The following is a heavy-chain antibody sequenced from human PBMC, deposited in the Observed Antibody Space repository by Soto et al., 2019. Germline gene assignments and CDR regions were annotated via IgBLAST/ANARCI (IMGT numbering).Heavy chain of an antibody. D-gene: IGHD3-10*01. Sequence: SVESLTISGEACGYGFTSYWIIRALPMPGTGLEWMGRIDPSDSYTNYSPSFQGHVTISADKCTRTAYLQWSRLKASDTAMYYCARTQEGSGSPYYNYGMDVWGQGTTVIVSS. CDR2: IDPSDSYT. CDR3: ARTQEGSGSPYYNYGMDV. V-gene: IGHV5-10-1*01. CDR1: GYGFTSYW. J-gene: IGHJ6*01.